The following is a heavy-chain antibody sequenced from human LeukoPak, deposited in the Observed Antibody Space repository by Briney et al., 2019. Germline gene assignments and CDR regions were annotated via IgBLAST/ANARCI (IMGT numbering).Heavy chain of an antibody. V-gene: IGHV4-34*01. J-gene: IGHJ4*02. D-gene: IGHD2/OR15-2a*01. Sequence: SETLSLTCAVYGGSFSGYYWSWLRQPPGKGLEWIGEINHSGSTNYNPSLTSRVTISVDTSKNQFSLKLSSVTAADTAVYYCARRIKGRYYSDYWGQGTLVTVSS. CDR2: INHSGST. CDR1: GGSFSGYY. CDR3: ARRIKGRYYSDY.